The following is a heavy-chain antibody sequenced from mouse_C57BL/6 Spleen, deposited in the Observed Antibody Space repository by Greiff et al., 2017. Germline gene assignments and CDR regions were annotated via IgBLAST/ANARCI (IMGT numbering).Heavy chain of an antibody. J-gene: IGHJ2*01. CDR3: VRGGLLPSFDY. D-gene: IGHD2-3*01. CDR2: IRSKSNNYAT. Sequence: EVMLVESGGGLVQPKGSLKLSCAASGFSFNTYAMNWVRQASGKGLEWVARIRSKSNNYATYYADSVKDRFTISRDDSESMLYLQMNNLKTEDTAMYYCVRGGLLPSFDYWGQGTTLTVSS. V-gene: IGHV10-1*01. CDR1: GFSFNTYA.